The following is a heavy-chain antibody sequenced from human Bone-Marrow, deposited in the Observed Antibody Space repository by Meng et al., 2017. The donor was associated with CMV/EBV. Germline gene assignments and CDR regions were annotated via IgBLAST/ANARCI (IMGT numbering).Heavy chain of an antibody. J-gene: IGHJ6*02. CDR3: ARDMGYYYDSSGSDLDYYYGMGV. Sequence: SVKVSCKASGGTFSSYTISWVRQAPGQGLEWMGRIIPILGIANYAQKFQGRVTITADKSTSTAYMELSSLRSEDTAVYYCARDMGYYYDSSGSDLDYYYGMGVWGQGHTVTVSS. V-gene: IGHV1-69*04. CDR1: GGTFSSYT. D-gene: IGHD3-22*01. CDR2: IIPILGIA.